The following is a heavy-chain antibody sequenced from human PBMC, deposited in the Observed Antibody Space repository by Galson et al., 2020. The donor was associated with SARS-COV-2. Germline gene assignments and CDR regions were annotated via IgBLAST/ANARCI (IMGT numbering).Heavy chain of an antibody. D-gene: IGHD2-2*01. V-gene: IGHV4-39*01. J-gene: IGHJ4*02. CDR2: IYYSGST. CDR1: GGSISSSSYY. Sequence: SETLSLTCTVSGGSISSSSYYWGWIRQPPGKGLEWIGSIYYSGSTYYNPSLKSRVTISVDTSKNQFSLKLSSVTAADTAVYYCVTHPLYCSSTSCYEYYFDYWGQGTLVTVSS. CDR3: VTHPLYCSSTSCYEYYFDY.